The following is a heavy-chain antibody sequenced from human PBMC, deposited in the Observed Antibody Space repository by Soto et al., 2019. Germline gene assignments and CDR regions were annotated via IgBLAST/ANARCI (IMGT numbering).Heavy chain of an antibody. D-gene: IGHD4-17*01. CDR1: GFTFSSYW. CDR3: ARDPPYGDYYYYGMDV. Sequence: GGSLRLSCAASGFTFSSYWMSWVRQAPGKGLEWVANIKQDGSEKYYVDSVKGRFTISRDNAKNSLYLQMNSPRAEDTAVYYCARDPPYGDYYYYGMDVWGQGTTVTVSS. J-gene: IGHJ6*02. CDR2: IKQDGSEK. V-gene: IGHV3-7*03.